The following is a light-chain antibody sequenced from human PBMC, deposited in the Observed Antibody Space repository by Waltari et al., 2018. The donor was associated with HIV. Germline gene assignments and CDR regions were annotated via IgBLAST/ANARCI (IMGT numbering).Light chain of an antibody. V-gene: IGLV2-23*02. Sequence: QSALTQPASVSGSPGQSITISCTGTSSVVGSYNLFSWYQQHPGKAPKLMIYEVSKRPSGVSNRFSGSKSGNTASLTISGLQAEDEADYYCCSYAGSSTGFGGGTKLTVL. CDR3: CSYAGSSTG. CDR1: SSVVGSYNL. J-gene: IGLJ2*01. CDR2: EVS.